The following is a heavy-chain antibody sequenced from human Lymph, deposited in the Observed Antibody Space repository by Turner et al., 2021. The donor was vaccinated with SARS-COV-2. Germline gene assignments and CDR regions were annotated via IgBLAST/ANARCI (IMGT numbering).Heavy chain of an antibody. J-gene: IGHJ4*02. CDR3: ARNIPTTADYFDY. D-gene: IGHD4-17*01. Sequence: EVQLVESGGGLVKPGGALRLSCAASGFTFSTDSMNWVRKAPGKGLEWISSISSSSSYIYYADSVKGRFTISRDDAKNSLYLQMNSLRAEDTAVYYCARNIPTTADYFDYWGQGTLVTVSS. CDR1: GFTFSTDS. V-gene: IGHV3-21*01. CDR2: ISSSSSYI.